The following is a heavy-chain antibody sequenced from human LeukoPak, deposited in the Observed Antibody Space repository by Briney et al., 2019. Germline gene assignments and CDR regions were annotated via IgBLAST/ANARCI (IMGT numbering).Heavy chain of an antibody. D-gene: IGHD6-13*01. CDR2: ITDSSTST. CDR1: GFPVSSNY. Sequence: GSLGLSCAASGFPVSSNYMRWVRQAPGKGLEGGSAITDSSTSTYYADSVKGRFTISRHNSKNTLYLQMNTLRAEDTAVYYCAKGSSSSRPYYFDYWGQGTLVTVSS. V-gene: IGHV3-23*01. CDR3: AKGSSSSRPYYFDY. J-gene: IGHJ4*02.